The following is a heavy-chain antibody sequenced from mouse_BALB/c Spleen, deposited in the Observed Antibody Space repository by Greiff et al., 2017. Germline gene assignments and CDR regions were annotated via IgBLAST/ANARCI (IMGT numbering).Heavy chain of an antibody. CDR1: GYAFSSYW. Sequence: QVHVKQSGAELVRPGSSVKISCKASGYAFSSYWMNWVKQRPGQGLEWIGQIYPGDGDTNYNGKFKGKATLTADKSSSTAYMQLSSLTSEDSAVYFCARSWLYASFAYWGQGTLVTVSA. J-gene: IGHJ3*01. CDR2: IYPGDGDT. V-gene: IGHV1-80*01. CDR3: ARSWLYASFAY. D-gene: IGHD2-3*01.